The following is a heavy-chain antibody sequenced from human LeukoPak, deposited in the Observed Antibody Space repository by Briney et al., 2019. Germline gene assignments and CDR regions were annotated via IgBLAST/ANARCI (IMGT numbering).Heavy chain of an antibody. Sequence: GGSLRLSCEASGFAFSSYWASWVRQAPGKGLEWVANINQDGNSQNYMDSVRGRFTISKDNAKNSVHLQMNSLRAEDTAVYYCARSLWPEDYWGQGILVTVSS. CDR2: INQDGNSQ. D-gene: IGHD2-21*01. J-gene: IGHJ4*02. CDR3: ARSLWPEDY. V-gene: IGHV3-7*01. CDR1: GFAFSSYW.